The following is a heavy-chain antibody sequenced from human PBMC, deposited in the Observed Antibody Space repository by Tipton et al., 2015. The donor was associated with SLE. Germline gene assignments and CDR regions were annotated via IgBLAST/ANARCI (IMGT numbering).Heavy chain of an antibody. J-gene: IGHJ6*02. CDR2: IYHSGST. D-gene: IGHD1-26*01. CDR3: ARVYSYYYGMYV. CDR1: GGSISSGDYY. V-gene: IGHV4-39*07. Sequence: TLSLTCTVSGGSISSGDYYWSWIRQPPGKGLEWIGSIYHSGSTNYNPSLKSRVTISVDKSKNQFSLKLSSVTAADTAVYYCARVYSYYYGMYVWGQGTTVTVSS.